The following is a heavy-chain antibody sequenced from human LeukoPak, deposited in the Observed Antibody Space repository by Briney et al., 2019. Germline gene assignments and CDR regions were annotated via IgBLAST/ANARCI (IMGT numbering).Heavy chain of an antibody. CDR3: AREVVVPAAIVLGDAFDI. CDR2: ISSSSSTI. CDR1: GFTFSSYS. V-gene: IGHV3-48*04. J-gene: IGHJ3*02. Sequence: GGSLRLSCAASGFTFSSYSMNWVRQAPGKGLEWVSYISSSSSTIYYADSVRGRFTISRDNAKNSLYLQMNSLRAEDTAVYYCAREVVVPAAIVLGDAFDIWGQGTMVTVSS. D-gene: IGHD2-2*01.